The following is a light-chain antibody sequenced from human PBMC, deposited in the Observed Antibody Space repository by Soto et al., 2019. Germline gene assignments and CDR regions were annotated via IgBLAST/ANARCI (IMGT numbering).Light chain of an antibody. CDR2: DAS. V-gene: IGKV1-5*01. Sequence: DIQMTQSPSTLSASVGDRVTITCRASQNIGNWLACYQQKPGKTPDLLIYDASSLGIGVPLRFSGSGSGTEFTLTISSLQTDDSATYYCQQYNIEPWTFGQGTKVELK. CDR3: QQYNIEPWT. J-gene: IGKJ1*01. CDR1: QNIGNW.